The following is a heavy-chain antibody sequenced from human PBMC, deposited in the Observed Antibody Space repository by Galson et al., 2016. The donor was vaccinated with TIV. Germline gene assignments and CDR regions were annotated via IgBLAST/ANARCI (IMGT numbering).Heavy chain of an antibody. CDR1: GGAISSDNYY. CDR2: VFNTGNT. Sequence: SETLSLTCTVSGGAISSDNYYCDWIRQSARKGLEWIGRVFNTGNTRYNPSLNNRVTISLDTSKNQISLRLNSVNTADTAVYYCRCAPLIMGNYYGMDIWGQGTTVTVSS. J-gene: IGHJ6*02. V-gene: IGHV4-61*10. CDR3: RCAPLIMGNYYGMDI. D-gene: IGHD3-10*01.